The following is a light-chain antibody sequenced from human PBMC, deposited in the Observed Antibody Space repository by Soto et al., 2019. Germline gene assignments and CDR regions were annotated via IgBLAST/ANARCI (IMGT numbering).Light chain of an antibody. CDR3: QQSHAVPLT. Sequence: DIQMTQSPSTLSGSVGDRVTITCRASQTISSWLAWYQQKPGKAPKLLIFAASSLRSGVPSRFSGSGYGTDFTLTINNLHPEDSATYCCQQSHAVPLTFGQGTRLEIK. CDR2: AAS. CDR1: QTISSW. J-gene: IGKJ5*01. V-gene: IGKV1-5*01.